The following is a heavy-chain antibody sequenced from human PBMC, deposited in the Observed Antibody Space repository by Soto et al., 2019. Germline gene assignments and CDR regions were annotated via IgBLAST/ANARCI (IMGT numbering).Heavy chain of an antibody. V-gene: IGHV1-69*13. CDR2: IIPIFGTA. D-gene: IGHD6-6*01. Sequence: SVKVSCKASGGTFSSYAISWVRQAPGQWLEWMGGIIPIFGTANYAQKFQGRVTITADESTSTAYMELSSLRSEDTAVYYCASGGYSSSYHYYYYGMDVWGQGTTVTVSS. CDR3: ASGGYSSSYHYYYYGMDV. J-gene: IGHJ6*02. CDR1: GGTFSSYA.